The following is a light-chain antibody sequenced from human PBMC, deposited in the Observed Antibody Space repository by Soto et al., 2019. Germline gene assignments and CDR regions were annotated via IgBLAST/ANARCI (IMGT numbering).Light chain of an antibody. CDR2: GAS. Sequence: EIEMTQSPATLSLSPGERATLYCWASQSVSSNLAWYQQKPGQAPRLLIYGASTRVTGVPARFSGSGSGTEFILIISSLQSEDFAVYYCQHYNNWPPWTFGQGTKVDSK. CDR3: QHYNNWPPWT. V-gene: IGKV3-15*01. J-gene: IGKJ1*01. CDR1: QSVSSN.